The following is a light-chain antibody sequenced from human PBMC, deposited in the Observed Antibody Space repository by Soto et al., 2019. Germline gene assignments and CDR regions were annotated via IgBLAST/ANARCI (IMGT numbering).Light chain of an antibody. V-gene: IGKV3-20*01. CDR3: QPYGTSPT. CDR2: GAS. CDR1: QSLITRY. Sequence: IVFTQSPGTLSLFPGERATLSCRASQSLITRYLAWYQQKPGQAPRLLIYGASSRATGIPDRFSGSGSGTDFTITISRLEPEDFAVYSCQPYGTSPTFGKGTRLEIK. J-gene: IGKJ5*01.